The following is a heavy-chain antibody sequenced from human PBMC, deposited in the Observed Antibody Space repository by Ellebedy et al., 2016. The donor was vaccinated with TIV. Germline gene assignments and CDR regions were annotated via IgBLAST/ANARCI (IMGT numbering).Heavy chain of an antibody. D-gene: IGHD3-10*01. CDR3: ANSLLWFGVPPVYFDY. CDR2: ISGSGGST. Sequence: GESLKISCAASGFTFSSYAMSWVRQAPGKGLEWVSAISGSGGSTYYADSVKGRFTISRDNSKNTLYLQMNSLRAEDTAVYYCANSLLWFGVPPVYFDYWGQGTLVTVSS. CDR1: GFTFSSYA. V-gene: IGHV3-23*01. J-gene: IGHJ4*02.